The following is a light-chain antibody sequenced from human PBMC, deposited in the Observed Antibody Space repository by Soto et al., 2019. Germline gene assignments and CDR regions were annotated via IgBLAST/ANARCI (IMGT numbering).Light chain of an antibody. CDR3: QQYNTHS. Sequence: DIPMTQSPSTLSASVGDTVTITCRASQNIFTWLAWYQHKPGKAPKLLMYDASILESGVPSRFSGSGSGTEFTLTISGLQSDDFGTYYCQQYNTHSFGGGTKVDI. CDR1: QNIFTW. J-gene: IGKJ4*01. CDR2: DAS. V-gene: IGKV1-5*01.